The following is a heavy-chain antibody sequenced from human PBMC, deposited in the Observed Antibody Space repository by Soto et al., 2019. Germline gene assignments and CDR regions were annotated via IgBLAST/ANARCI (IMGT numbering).Heavy chain of an antibody. CDR1: GGTFSSYT. CDR2: IIPILGIA. D-gene: IGHD2-21*01. Sequence: SVKVSCKASGGTFSSYTISWVRQAPGRGLEWMGRIIPILGIANYAQKFQGRVTITADKSTSTAYMELSSLRSEDTAVYYCAIISIRSRGAFDIWGQRTMVTVSS. V-gene: IGHV1-69*02. J-gene: IGHJ3*02. CDR3: AIISIRSRGAFDI.